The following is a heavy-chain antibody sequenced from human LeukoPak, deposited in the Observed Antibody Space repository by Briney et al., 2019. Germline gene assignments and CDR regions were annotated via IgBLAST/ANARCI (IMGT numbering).Heavy chain of an antibody. CDR3: ARGYCSSTSCYFMVFGYYYYMDV. J-gene: IGHJ6*03. Sequence: ASVKVSCKASGYTFTSYDINWVRQATGQGLEWMGWMNPNSGNTGYAQKFQGRVTMTRNTSISTAYMELSSLRSEDTAVYYCARGYCSSTSCYFMVFGYYYYMDVWGKGTTVTISS. CDR1: GYTFTSYD. V-gene: IGHV1-8*01. CDR2: MNPNSGNT. D-gene: IGHD2-2*01.